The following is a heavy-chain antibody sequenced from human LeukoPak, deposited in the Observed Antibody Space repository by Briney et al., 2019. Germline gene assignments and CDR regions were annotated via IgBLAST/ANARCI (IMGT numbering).Heavy chain of an antibody. D-gene: IGHD3-22*01. CDR1: GFTFNRYA. V-gene: IGHV3-23*01. J-gene: IGHJ4*02. CDR3: ARPNDYYDSSGFYYDDY. CDR2: ISGSGGAT. Sequence: PGGSLRLSCTASGFTFNRYAMSWVRQGPGKGLEWVSSISGSGGATNYADSVKGRFTISRDNSKNILYLQMNSLRAEDTALYYCARPNDYYDSSGFYYDDYWGQGTLVTVSS.